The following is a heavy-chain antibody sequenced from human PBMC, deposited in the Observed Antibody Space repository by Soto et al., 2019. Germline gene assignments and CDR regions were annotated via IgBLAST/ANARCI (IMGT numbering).Heavy chain of an antibody. CDR1: GYTFTSYG. J-gene: IGHJ4*02. CDR3: ERGQATMIVVVTDY. CDR2: ISAYNGNT. D-gene: IGHD3-22*01. V-gene: IGHV1-18*01. Sequence: QVQLVQSGAEVKKPGASVKVSCKASGYTFTSYGISWVRQAPGQGLECMGWISAYNGNTNYAQKLQGRVTLTTDTSTSTAYMGLSSVRSDDTAVYYFERGQATMIVVVTDYWGQGTLVTVSS.